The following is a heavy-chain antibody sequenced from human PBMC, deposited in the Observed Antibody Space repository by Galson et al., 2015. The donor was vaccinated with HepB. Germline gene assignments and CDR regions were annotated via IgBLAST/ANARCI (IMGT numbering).Heavy chain of an antibody. V-gene: IGHV3-30*09. CDR3: VEDKSDYGDYRFDH. CDR2: ISFDGGNK. D-gene: IGHD4-17*01. CDR1: GFTFSRFA. Sequence: SLRLSCAASGFTFSRFAMHWVRQSPGKGLEWVAVISFDGGNKRYADSVKGRFAISRDNSKDTVYLQMDSLRVEDTAVYFCVEDKSDYGDYRFDHWGQGTLVTVSS. J-gene: IGHJ4*02.